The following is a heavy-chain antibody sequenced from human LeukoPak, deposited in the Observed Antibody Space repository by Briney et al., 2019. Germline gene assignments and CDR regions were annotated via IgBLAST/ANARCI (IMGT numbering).Heavy chain of an antibody. CDR2: ISGSGGST. J-gene: IGHJ4*02. Sequence: GGTLRLSCGASGFTFNNYGMNWVRRAPGKGLEWVSAISGSGGSTYYADSVKGRFTISRDNSKNTLYLQMNSLRAEDTAVYYCSNGRTSSGTLQHDYWGQGTLVTVSS. CDR1: GFTFNNYG. V-gene: IGHV3-23*01. CDR3: SNGRTSSGTLQHDY. D-gene: IGHD6-19*01.